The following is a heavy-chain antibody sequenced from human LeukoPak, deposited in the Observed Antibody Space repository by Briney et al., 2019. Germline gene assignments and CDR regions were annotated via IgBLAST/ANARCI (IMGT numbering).Heavy chain of an antibody. CDR3: AKRIGDY. CDR1: GFTFSNAW. Sequence: GGSLRLSCAASGFTFSNAWMSWVRQAPGKGLEWVSTISDSGGSTYYAGSVEGRFTISRNNSGSTLYLQMNSLRVEDTAVYYCAKRIGDYWGQGTLVTVSS. D-gene: IGHD2-15*01. J-gene: IGHJ4*02. CDR2: ISDSGGST. V-gene: IGHV3-23*01.